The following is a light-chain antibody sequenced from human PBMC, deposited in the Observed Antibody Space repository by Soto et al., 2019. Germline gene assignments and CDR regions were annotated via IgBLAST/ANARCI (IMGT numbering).Light chain of an antibody. J-gene: IGKJ1*01. CDR3: QQYDSYSWT. Sequence: DIQMTQSPSTLSASVGDRVTITCRASQSISGWLAWYQQKPGKAPKLLIYDVSSLESGVPSRFSGSGSGTEFTLAISSLQPDDFATYYCQQYDSYSWTFGQGTKVDIK. V-gene: IGKV1-5*01. CDR1: QSISGW. CDR2: DVS.